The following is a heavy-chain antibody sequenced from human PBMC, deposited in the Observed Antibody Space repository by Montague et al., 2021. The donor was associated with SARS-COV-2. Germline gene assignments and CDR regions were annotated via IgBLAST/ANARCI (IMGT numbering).Heavy chain of an antibody. CDR3: ARVKVGATIDY. D-gene: IGHD1-26*01. CDR1: GFTFTDYT. V-gene: IGHV3-20*04. CDR2: INWNGGDT. J-gene: IGHJ4*02. Sequence: CLRLSCAASGFTFTDYTMNWVRQVPGKGLEWVSGINWNGGDTGYADSVKGRFAISRDNAKNSLYLQMNSLRDEDTAFYYCARVKVGATIDYWGQGTLVTVSS.